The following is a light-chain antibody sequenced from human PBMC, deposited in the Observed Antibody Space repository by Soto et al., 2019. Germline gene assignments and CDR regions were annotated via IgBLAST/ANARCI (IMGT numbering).Light chain of an antibody. CDR1: QSISSW. Sequence: IHMTDAPSTLSASVLDRITITCRARQSISSWLAWYQQKPGKAPKLLIYDASSLESGVPSRFSGSGSGTEFTLTISSLQPDDFATYYCQHYNSYTFGQGTKVDIK. J-gene: IGKJ2*01. CDR2: DAS. CDR3: QHYNSYT. V-gene: IGKV1-5*01.